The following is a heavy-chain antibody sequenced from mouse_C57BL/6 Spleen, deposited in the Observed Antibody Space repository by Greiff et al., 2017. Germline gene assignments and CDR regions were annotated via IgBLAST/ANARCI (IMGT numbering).Heavy chain of an antibody. Sequence: QVQLKQPGAELVKPGASVKMSCKASGYTFTGYWITWVKQRPGQGLEWIGDIYPGSGSTNYNEKFKSKATLTVDTSSSTAYMQLSSLTSEDSAVYYCARGNYGNYVNYYAMDYWGQGTSVTVSS. V-gene: IGHV1-55*01. D-gene: IGHD2-1*01. CDR1: GYTFTGYW. J-gene: IGHJ4*01. CDR2: IYPGSGST. CDR3: ARGNYGNYVNYYAMDY.